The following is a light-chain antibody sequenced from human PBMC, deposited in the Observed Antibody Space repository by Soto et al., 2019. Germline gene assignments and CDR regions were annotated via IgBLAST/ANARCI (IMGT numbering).Light chain of an antibody. CDR3: QQYGSSPLIT. CDR2: GAS. Sequence: EIVLTQSPGTLSLSPGERATLSCRASQSVSSSYLAWYQQKPGQAPRLLIYGASSRATGIPDRFSGSGSGTAFTLTISRLEPEDFAVYYCQQYGSSPLITLGQGTRLEIK. CDR1: QSVSSSY. J-gene: IGKJ5*01. V-gene: IGKV3-20*01.